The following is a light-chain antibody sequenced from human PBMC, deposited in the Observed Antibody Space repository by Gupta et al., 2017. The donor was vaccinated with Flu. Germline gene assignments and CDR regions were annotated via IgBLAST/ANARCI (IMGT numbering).Light chain of an antibody. CDR1: AVSKQY. CDR2: KDF. V-gene: IGLV3-25*02. CDR3: QSEDSSGTYV. Sequence: SYELTQSPSVSVSPGQTATITCSGDAVSKQYASWYQQKPGQAPLLIIYKDFERPSGIPERFSGSTSGTTVTLTITGVQAEDEAVYYCQSEDSSGTYVFGSGTKVTV. J-gene: IGLJ1*01.